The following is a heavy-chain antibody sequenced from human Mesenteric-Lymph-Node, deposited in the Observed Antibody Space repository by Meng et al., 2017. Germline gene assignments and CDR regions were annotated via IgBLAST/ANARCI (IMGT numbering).Heavy chain of an antibody. D-gene: IGHD1-26*01. V-gene: IGHV4-34*01. CDR2: IDHSGST. CDR1: GGSFSGYY. J-gene: IGHJ4*02. Sequence: GSLRLSCAVFGGSFSGYYCGWIRQPPGKGLEWIGEIDHSGSTNYNPSLKSRVTISVDTSKNQFSLKLSSVTAADTAVYYCARGKPVGATSWGQGTLVTVSS. CDR3: ARGKPVGATS.